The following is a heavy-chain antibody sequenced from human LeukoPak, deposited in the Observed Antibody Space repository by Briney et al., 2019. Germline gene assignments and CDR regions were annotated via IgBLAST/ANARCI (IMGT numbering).Heavy chain of an antibody. Sequence: PGGSLRLSCAASGFTVSTYALSWVRLAPGKGLEWVSTLSSSGADTYYADSVKGRFTISRDNSKKTLYLQMNSLSVADTATYFCANGVKPGAKYFFNFWGQGALVIVSS. V-gene: IGHV3-23*01. D-gene: IGHD2-2*01. CDR2: LSSSGADT. CDR3: ANGVKPGAKYFFNF. J-gene: IGHJ4*02. CDR1: GFTVSTYA.